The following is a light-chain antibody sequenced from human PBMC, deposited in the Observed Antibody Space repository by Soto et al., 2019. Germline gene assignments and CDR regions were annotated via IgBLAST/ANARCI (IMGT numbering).Light chain of an antibody. Sequence: DIQMTQSPSSLSASVGDRVTITCRAGQDIRNYLNWYQQKPGKAPNVLIFAAYTLQTGVPSRFSGSGSGTDFTLTISSLQPEDFATYYCQQSYSAPPWTFGQGTKAEIK. CDR1: QDIRNY. V-gene: IGKV1-39*01. J-gene: IGKJ1*01. CDR3: QQSYSAPPWT. CDR2: AAY.